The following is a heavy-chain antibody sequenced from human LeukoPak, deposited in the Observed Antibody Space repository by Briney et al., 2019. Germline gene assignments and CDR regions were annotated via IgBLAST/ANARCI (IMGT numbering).Heavy chain of an antibody. CDR3: ARGVGPV. J-gene: IGHJ6*04. V-gene: IGHV3-49*04. CDR2: IRSKTYGGTT. Sequence: TGGSLRLSCAASGFTFSNAWMSWVRQAPGKGLEWVGFIRSKTYGGTTEYAASVKGRFTISRDDSKSIAYLQMNSLKTEDTAVYYCARGVGPVWGTGTTATVSS. CDR1: GFTFSNAW.